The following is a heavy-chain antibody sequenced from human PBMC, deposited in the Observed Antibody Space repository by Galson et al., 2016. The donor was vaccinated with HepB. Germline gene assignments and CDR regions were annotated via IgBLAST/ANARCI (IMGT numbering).Heavy chain of an antibody. CDR3: AGKRVRGPADF. CDR1: DDSFSGFY. Sequence: ETLSLTCAVSDDSFSGFYWGWLRQSPGKGLEWIGEVNHVGSTNYNPSLKSRVHISVDRSKSQFYLNLTSVTAADTALYYCAGKRVRGPADFWGQGNLVTVSS. D-gene: IGHD1-14*01. CDR2: VNHVGST. J-gene: IGHJ4*02. V-gene: IGHV4-34*01.